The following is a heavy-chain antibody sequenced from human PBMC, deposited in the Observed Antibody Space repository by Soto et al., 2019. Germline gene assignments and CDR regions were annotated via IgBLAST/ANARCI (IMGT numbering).Heavy chain of an antibody. CDR3: ATTGPY. Sequence: SLRLSCAASGFTFSSYGMHWVRQAPGKGLEWVAVIWFDGSNKFYADSVKGRFTISRDNSKNTVSLQMNSLRDEDSAAYYCATTGPYWGQGTLVTVPQ. CDR2: IWFDGSNK. J-gene: IGHJ4*02. CDR1: GFTFSSYG. V-gene: IGHV3-33*01.